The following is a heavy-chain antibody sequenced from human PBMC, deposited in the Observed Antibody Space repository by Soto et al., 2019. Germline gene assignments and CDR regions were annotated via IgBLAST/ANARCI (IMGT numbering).Heavy chain of an antibody. CDR1: GFTFSSYW. J-gene: IGHJ4*02. D-gene: IGHD2-8*01. Sequence: GGSLRLSCAASGFTFSSYWISWVRQAPGKGLEWVANIKQDGSEKYYVDSVKGRFTISRDNAKNSLYLQMNSLRAEDTAVYYCARDNGLGLDYWGQGTLVTVSS. V-gene: IGHV3-7*01. CDR2: IKQDGSEK. CDR3: ARDNGLGLDY.